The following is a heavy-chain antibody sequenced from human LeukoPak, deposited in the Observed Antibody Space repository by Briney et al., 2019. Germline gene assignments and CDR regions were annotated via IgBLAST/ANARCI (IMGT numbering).Heavy chain of an antibody. CDR1: GFTFSSYS. V-gene: IGHV3-48*04. J-gene: IGHJ3*02. CDR2: ISSSSSTI. CDR3: ASLYSGSYYGDAFDI. D-gene: IGHD1-26*01. Sequence: GGSLRLSCAASGFTFSSYSMNWVRQAPGKGLEWVSYISSSSSTIYYADSVKGRFTISRDNAKNSLYLQMNSLRAEDTAVYYCASLYSGSYYGDAFDIWGQGTMVTVSS.